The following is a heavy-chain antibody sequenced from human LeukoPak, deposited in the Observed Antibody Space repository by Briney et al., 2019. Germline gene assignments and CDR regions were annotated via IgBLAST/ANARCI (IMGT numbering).Heavy chain of an antibody. D-gene: IGHD3-3*01. CDR3: ARGVKDHYDFWSGYLYYYYYGMDV. CDR2: MNPNRGNT. Sequence: ASVKVSCKASGYTFTSYDINWVRQATGQGLEWMGWMNPNRGNTGYAQKFQGRVTMTRNTSTSTAYMELSSLRSEDTAVYYCARGVKDHYDFWSGYLYYYYYGMDVWGQGTTVTVSS. CDR1: GYTFTSYD. J-gene: IGHJ6*02. V-gene: IGHV1-8*01.